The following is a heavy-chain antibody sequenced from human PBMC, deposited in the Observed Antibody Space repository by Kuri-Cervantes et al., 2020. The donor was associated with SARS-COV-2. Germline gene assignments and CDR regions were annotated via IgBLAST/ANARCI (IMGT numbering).Heavy chain of an antibody. CDR1: GYSFTSYW. V-gene: IGHV5-51*01. CDR2: IYPGDSDT. CDR3: ARLGAAAGSFEYFQH. D-gene: IGHD6-13*01. J-gene: IGHJ1*01. Sequence: GESLKIFCKGSGYSFTSYWIGWVRQMPGKGLEWMGIIYPGDSDTRYSPSFQGQVTISADKSISTAYLQWSSLKASDTTMYYCARLGAAAGSFEYFQHWGQGTLVTVSS.